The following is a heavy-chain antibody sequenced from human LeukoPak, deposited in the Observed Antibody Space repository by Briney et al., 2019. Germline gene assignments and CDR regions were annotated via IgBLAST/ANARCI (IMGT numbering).Heavy chain of an antibody. D-gene: IGHD2-8*01. CDR2: LYYSRNT. CDR3: ARDRGYCTNGVCYGGYYYYGMDV. CDR1: GGSIGDYY. J-gene: IGHJ6*02. Sequence: SETLSLTCTVSGGSIGDYYWSWIRQPPGKGLEWIGYLYYSRNTKYNPSLKSRVTISVDTSKNQFSLKLSSVTAADTAVYYCARDRGYCTNGVCYGGYYYYGMDVWGQGTTVTVSS. V-gene: IGHV4-59*01.